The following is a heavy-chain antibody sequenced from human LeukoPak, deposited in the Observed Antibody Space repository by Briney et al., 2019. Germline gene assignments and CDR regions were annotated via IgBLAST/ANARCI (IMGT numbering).Heavy chain of an antibody. CDR3: ARGSYAYSSGWYVSSYYFDY. D-gene: IGHD6-19*01. Sequence: SETLSLTCTVSGYSISSGYYWGWIRQPPGKGLEWIGSIYHSGSTYYNPSLKSRVTISVDTSKNQFSLKLSSVTAADTAVYYCARGSYAYSSGWYVSSYYFDYWGQGTLVTVSS. V-gene: IGHV4-38-2*02. J-gene: IGHJ4*02. CDR2: IYHSGST. CDR1: GYSISSGYY.